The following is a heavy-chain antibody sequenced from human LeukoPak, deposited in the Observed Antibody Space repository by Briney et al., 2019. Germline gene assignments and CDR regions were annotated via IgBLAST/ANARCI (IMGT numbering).Heavy chain of an antibody. CDR1: AFTFSNHW. J-gene: IGHJ4*02. CDR2: MKEDGGEI. D-gene: IGHD4-23*01. Sequence: GGSLRLSCAASAFTFSNHWMSRVRQAPGKGLEWVANMKEDGGEINYVDSEKGRFTISRDNAKNSLYLQMNSLRVDDTAVYYCARDRGYSTFDYWGQGTLVTVSS. CDR3: ARDRGYSTFDY. V-gene: IGHV3-7*01.